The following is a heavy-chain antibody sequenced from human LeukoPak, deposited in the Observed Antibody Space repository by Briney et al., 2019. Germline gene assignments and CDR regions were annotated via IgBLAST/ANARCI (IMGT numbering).Heavy chain of an antibody. CDR2: IIPIFGTA. Sequence: ASVKVSCKASGGTFISYAISWVRQAPGQGLEGMGGIIPIFGTANYAQKFQGRVTITADESTSTAYMELSSLRSEDTAVYYCASMPGIAVAGSFLFDYWGQGTLVTVSS. V-gene: IGHV1-69*01. CDR3: ASMPGIAVAGSFLFDY. J-gene: IGHJ4*02. D-gene: IGHD6-19*01. CDR1: GGTFISYA.